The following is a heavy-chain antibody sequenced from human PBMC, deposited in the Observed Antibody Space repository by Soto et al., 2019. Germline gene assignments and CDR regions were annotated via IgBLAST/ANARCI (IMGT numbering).Heavy chain of an antibody. CDR3: ARTTNYYDSSGYGY. J-gene: IGHJ4*02. D-gene: IGHD3-22*01. CDR2: IIPIFGTA. V-gene: IGHV1-69*01. Sequence: QVQLVQSGAEVKKPGSSVKVSCKASGGTFSSYAISWVRQAPGQGLEWMGGIIPIFGTANYAQKFQGRVTITADESTSTDYMELSSLRSEDTAVYYCARTTNYYDSSGYGYWGQGTLVTVSS. CDR1: GGTFSSYA.